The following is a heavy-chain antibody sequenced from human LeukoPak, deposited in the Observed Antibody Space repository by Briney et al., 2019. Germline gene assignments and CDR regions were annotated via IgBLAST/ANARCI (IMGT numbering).Heavy chain of an antibody. CDR3: VSFYETY. D-gene: IGHD2/OR15-2a*01. CDR1: GFTFSSYA. V-gene: IGHV3-23*01. CDR2: ISGSGGGT. J-gene: IGHJ4*02. Sequence: PGGSLRLSCAASGFTFSSYAMSWVRQAPGKGLEWVSTISGSGGGTYYADSVKGRFTISKDNAKNTVYLQMSNLRVEDTAVYYCVSFYETYWGRGTLVTVSS.